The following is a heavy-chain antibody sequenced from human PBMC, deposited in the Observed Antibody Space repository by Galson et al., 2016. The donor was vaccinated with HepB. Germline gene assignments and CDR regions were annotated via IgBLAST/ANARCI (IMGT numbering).Heavy chain of an antibody. Sequence: SLRLSCAASGFIFSDYYMSWIRQAPGKGLEWDSHINGRNTYTHYAASVKGRFTISRDNAKNSLYLQMNSLGAEDTAVYYCARGIPQTYYFDYWGQGSLVTVSS. D-gene: IGHD3-16*01. CDR1: GFIFSDYY. CDR3: ARGIPQTYYFDY. CDR2: INGRNTYT. V-gene: IGHV3-11*06. J-gene: IGHJ4*02.